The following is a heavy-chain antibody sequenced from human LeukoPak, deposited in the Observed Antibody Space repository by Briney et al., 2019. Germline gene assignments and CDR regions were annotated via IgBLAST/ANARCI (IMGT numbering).Heavy chain of an antibody. CDR1: GFTFSNYA. CDR2: ISGSGGST. D-gene: IGHD1-26*01. CDR3: AKDGRELLPRQLDY. J-gene: IGHJ4*02. Sequence: GGSLRLSCTASGFTFSNYAMSWVRQPPGKGLEWVSAISGSGGSTYYADSVKGRFTISRDNSKNTVYLQMNSLRAEDTAVYYCAKDGRELLPRQLDYWGQGTLVTVSS. V-gene: IGHV3-23*01.